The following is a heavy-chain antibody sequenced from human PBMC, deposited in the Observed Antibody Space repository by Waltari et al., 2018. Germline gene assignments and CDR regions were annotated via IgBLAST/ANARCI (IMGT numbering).Heavy chain of an antibody. CDR2: IYYRGST. CDR1: GTSISSYH. D-gene: IGHD2-21*02. Sequence: QVQLPESGPGLATPSETLSLTCTVSGTSISSYHWSRIRPPPGKGLEWLGYIYYRGSTKFNPSLKSRVTLSVDTSKNQSSLRLKSLTAADTAVYYCARRTASGPYAPSHWYFDLWGRGNLVTVSS. CDR3: ARRTASGPYAPSHWYFDL. V-gene: IGHV4-59*01. J-gene: IGHJ2*01.